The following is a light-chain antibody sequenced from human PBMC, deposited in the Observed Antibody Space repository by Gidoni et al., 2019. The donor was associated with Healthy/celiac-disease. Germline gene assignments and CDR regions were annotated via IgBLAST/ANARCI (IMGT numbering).Light chain of an antibody. CDR2: WAS. V-gene: IGKV4-1*01. CDR1: QSVLYSSNNKNY. Sequence: DIVMTQSPDSLAVSLGERATINCKSSQSVLYSSNNKNYLAWYQQKPGQPPKLLIYWASTRESGVPDRFSGSGSGTDFTLTISSLQAEDVAVYYCQQYYSTSCTFGQXTKLEIK. J-gene: IGKJ2*02. CDR3: QQYYSTSCT.